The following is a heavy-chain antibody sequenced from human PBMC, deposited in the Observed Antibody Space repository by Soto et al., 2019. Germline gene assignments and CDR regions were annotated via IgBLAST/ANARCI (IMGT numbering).Heavy chain of an antibody. CDR2: IYHSGST. V-gene: IGHV4-4*02. Sequence: QVQLQESGPGLVKPSGTLSLTCAVSGGSISSSNWWSWVRQPPGKGLEWIGEIYHSGSTTYNPSLKSRVTISVDKSKNQFSLKLSSVTAADTAVYYCARSGIVGATKMASYFDYWGQGTLVTVSS. CDR1: GGSISSSNW. J-gene: IGHJ4*02. CDR3: ARSGIVGATKMASYFDY. D-gene: IGHD1-26*01.